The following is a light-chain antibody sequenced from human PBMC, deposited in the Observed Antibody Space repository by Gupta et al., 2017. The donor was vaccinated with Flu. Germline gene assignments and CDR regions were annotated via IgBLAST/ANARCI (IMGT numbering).Light chain of an antibody. Sequence: DIQMTQSPSSLSASVGDRVTMTCRATQGINNHLAWYQQKPGKVPKLLIYAASTLRSGVPSRFSGSGSGTDFTLTISILQPEDVATYYCQKYDRPPRAFGLGTKVEIK. CDR1: QGINNH. J-gene: IGKJ1*01. CDR3: QKYDRPPRA. V-gene: IGKV1-27*01. CDR2: AAS.